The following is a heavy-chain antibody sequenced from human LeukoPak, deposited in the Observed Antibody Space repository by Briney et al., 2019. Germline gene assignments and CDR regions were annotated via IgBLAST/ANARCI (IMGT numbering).Heavy chain of an antibody. V-gene: IGHV1-8*01. CDR3: ARGGLAAAGYYYYGMDV. J-gene: IGHJ6*02. CDR1: GYTFTSYD. D-gene: IGHD6-13*01. Sequence: ASVKVSCKASGYTFTSYDINWVRQATGQGLEWMGWMNPNSGNTGYAQKLQGRVTMTRNTSISTAYMELSSLRSEDTAVYYCARGGLAAAGYYYYGMDVWGQGTTVTVSS. CDR2: MNPNSGNT.